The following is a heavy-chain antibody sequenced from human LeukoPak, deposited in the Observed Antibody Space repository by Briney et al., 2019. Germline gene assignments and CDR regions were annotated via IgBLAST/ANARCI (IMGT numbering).Heavy chain of an antibody. J-gene: IGHJ6*03. D-gene: IGHD2-2*01. CDR2: ISCDGSNK. CDR1: GFTFSSYA. V-gene: IGHV3-30*04. CDR3: ARDMVKIRVPAAHYYYYYMDV. Sequence: GGSLRLSCAASGFTFSSYAMHWVRQAPGKGLEWVAVISCDGSNKYYADSVKGRFTISRDNSKNTLYLQMNSLRAEDTAVYYCARDMVKIRVPAAHYYYYYMDVWGKGTTVTVSS.